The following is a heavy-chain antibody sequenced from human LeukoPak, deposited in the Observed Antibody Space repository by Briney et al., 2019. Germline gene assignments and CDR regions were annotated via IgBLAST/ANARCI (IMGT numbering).Heavy chain of an antibody. J-gene: IGHJ4*02. Sequence: PGDSLNISCKGSRYSVTNYSIGWVRQMTGKGLEWMGIIYPGDPDARYNLSFQGKVTISTDKSITTAYLQWSSLKASDSAMYYCARTDISGWYYFDYWGQGTLVTVSS. CDR1: RYSVTNYS. D-gene: IGHD6-19*01. CDR3: ARTDISGWYYFDY. V-gene: IGHV5-51*01. CDR2: IYPGDPDA.